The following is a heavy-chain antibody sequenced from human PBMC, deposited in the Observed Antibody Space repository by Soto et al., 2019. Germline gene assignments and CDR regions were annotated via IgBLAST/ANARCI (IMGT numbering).Heavy chain of an antibody. CDR1: GGTFSSYA. CDR2: IIPIFGTA. Sequence: QVQLVQSGAEVKKPGSSVKVSCKASGGTFSSYAISWVRQAPGQGLEWMGGIIPIFGTANYAQKFQGRVTITADKSTSTAYMELSSLRSEDTAVYYCASARYGEYVAYYYGMDVWGQGTTVTVSS. D-gene: IGHD4-17*01. V-gene: IGHV1-69*06. CDR3: ASARYGEYVAYYYGMDV. J-gene: IGHJ6*02.